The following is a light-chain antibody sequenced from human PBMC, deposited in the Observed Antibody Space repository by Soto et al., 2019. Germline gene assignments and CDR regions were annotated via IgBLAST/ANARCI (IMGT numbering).Light chain of an antibody. V-gene: IGLV1-40*01. CDR1: SSNIGAGYD. CDR3: QSYDSSVSKVV. Sequence: QLVLTQPPSVSGAPGQRVTISCTGSSSNIGAGYDVHWYQQLPGTAPKLLIYGNSNRPSGVPDRFSGSKSGTSASLAITGLQAEDEADYYCQSYDSSVSKVVFGGGTKGTVL. CDR2: GNS. J-gene: IGLJ2*01.